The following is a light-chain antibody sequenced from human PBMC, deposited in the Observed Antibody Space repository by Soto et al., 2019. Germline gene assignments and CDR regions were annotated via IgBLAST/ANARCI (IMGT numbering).Light chain of an antibody. J-gene: IGLJ1*01. V-gene: IGLV2-14*01. CDR3: VSYATSTTLSV. CDR1: SSDVGSFNY. CDR2: EVT. Sequence: QSALTQPASVSGSPGQSITISCTATSSDVGSFNYVSWYQHHPGKAPKLMIYEVTSRPSGVSNRFSGSKSGNTASLTISGLQAEDEADYYCVSYATSTTLSVFGSGTKATVL.